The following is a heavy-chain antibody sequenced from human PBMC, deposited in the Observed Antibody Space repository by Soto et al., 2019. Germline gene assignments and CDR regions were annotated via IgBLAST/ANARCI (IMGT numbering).Heavy chain of an antibody. CDR2: ISYDGSNK. D-gene: IGHD6-19*01. J-gene: IGHJ3*02. CDR3: AREGSEAGTGDAFDI. V-gene: IGHV3-30-3*01. Sequence: QVQLVESGGGVVQPGRSLRLSCAASGFTFSSYAMHWVRQAPGKGLEWVAVISYDGSNKYYADSVKGRFTISRDNSKNTLYLQMNSLRAEDTAVYYCAREGSEAGTGDAFDIWGQGTMVTVSS. CDR1: GFTFSSYA.